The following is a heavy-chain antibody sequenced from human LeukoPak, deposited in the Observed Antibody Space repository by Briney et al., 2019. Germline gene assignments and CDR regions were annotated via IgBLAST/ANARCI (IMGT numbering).Heavy chain of an antibody. CDR1: GFTFSSYS. Sequence: PGGSLRLSCAASGFTFSSYSMNWVRQAPGKGLEWVSSISSRSSYIDYADSLNGRFTISRDNAKNSLYLQMNSLRAEDTAVYYCARGKEPVAGSLSHFDYWGQGTLVTVSS. V-gene: IGHV3-21*01. CDR3: ARGKEPVAGSLSHFDY. J-gene: IGHJ4*02. D-gene: IGHD6-19*01. CDR2: ISSRSSYI.